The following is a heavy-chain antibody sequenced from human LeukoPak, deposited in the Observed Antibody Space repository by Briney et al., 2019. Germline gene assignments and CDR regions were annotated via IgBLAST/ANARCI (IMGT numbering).Heavy chain of an antibody. V-gene: IGHV3-43*02. CDR3: AKDISNWNSRHFDY. J-gene: IGHJ4*02. CDR1: GFTFDDYA. D-gene: IGHD1-7*01. CDR2: ISGNGGNT. Sequence: GGSLRLSCAASGFTFDDYAMHWVRQVPGKGLEWVALISGNGGNTYYANSVKGRFTISRDNSKNSLYLQMNSLRTEDTALYYCAKDISNWNSRHFDYWGQGTLVTVSS.